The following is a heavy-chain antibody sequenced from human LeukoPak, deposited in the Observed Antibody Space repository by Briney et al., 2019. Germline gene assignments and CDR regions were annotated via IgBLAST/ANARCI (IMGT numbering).Heavy chain of an antibody. V-gene: IGHV3-66*01. CDR2: IYSGGTT. J-gene: IGHJ4*02. CDR3: ARGHYCSGGSCYYTPVDY. Sequence: GGSLRLSCAASGFTVSDNYMSWVRQAPGKGLEWVSVIYSGGTTYYADSVKGRFTISRDDSKNTLYLQMNSLRAEDTAVYYCARGHYCSGGSCYYTPVDYWGQGTLVTVSS. D-gene: IGHD2-15*01. CDR1: GFTVSDNY.